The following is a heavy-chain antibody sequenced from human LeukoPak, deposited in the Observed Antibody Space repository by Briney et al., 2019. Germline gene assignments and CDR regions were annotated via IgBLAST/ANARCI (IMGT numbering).Heavy chain of an antibody. Sequence: PGGSLRLSCAASGFTFSSYGMSWVRQAPGMGLEWVSSVSGSGSTTYYADSVKGRFTISRDNSKNTLYLQMNSLRAEDTAVYYCAKSSRGSGETAVVNVDFWGQGTLVTVSS. J-gene: IGHJ4*02. V-gene: IGHV3-23*01. CDR2: VSGSGSTT. D-gene: IGHD5-18*01. CDR1: GFTFSSYG. CDR3: AKSSRGSGETAVVNVDF.